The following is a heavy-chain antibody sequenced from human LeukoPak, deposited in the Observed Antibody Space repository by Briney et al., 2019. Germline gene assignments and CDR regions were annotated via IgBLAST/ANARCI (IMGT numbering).Heavy chain of an antibody. D-gene: IGHD5-24*01. Sequence: SGTLSLTCAVSGASISSTNWWTWVRQPPGKGLEWIGEIYHSGSTNYNPSLKSRITISVDKSKNQFSLKLSSVTAADTAVYYCATQGWLQSEYYFDYWGQGTLVTVSS. J-gene: IGHJ4*02. V-gene: IGHV4-4*02. CDR1: GASISSTNW. CDR2: IYHSGST. CDR3: ATQGWLQSEYYFDY.